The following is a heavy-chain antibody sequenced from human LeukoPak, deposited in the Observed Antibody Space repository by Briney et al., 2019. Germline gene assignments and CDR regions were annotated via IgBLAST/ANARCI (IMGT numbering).Heavy chain of an antibody. CDR1: GYTFTNYY. CDR2: INPSGGST. V-gene: IGHV1-46*01. J-gene: IGHJ4*02. Sequence: GASVKVSCKASGYTFTNYYMQWSRQAPGQGLEWMGTINPSGGSTSYAQKFQGRVTMTRDTSASTVYMELSSLRSEDTAVYYCARWLQFIGSDYGGQGTLVTVSS. D-gene: IGHD5-24*01. CDR3: ARWLQFIGSDY.